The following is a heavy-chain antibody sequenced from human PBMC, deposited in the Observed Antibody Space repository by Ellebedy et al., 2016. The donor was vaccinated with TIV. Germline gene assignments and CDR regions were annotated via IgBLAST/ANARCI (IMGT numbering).Heavy chain of an antibody. Sequence: ASVKVSXXASGGSFSSYAINWVRQAAGLGLEWMTWMNTENGKTGFAQKFQGRVTVTQNTSIKTAFMELRGLRSEDTAVYYCTTGPNRGLDYWGQGTHVIVSP. V-gene: IGHV1-8*02. J-gene: IGHJ4*02. D-gene: IGHD3-10*01. CDR2: MNTENGKT. CDR3: TTGPNRGLDY. CDR1: GGSFSSYA.